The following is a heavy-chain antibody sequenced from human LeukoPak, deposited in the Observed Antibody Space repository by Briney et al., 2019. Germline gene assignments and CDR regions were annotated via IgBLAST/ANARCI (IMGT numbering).Heavy chain of an antibody. Sequence: KPSETLSLTCAVYGGSFSGYYWSWIRQPPGKGLEWIGYIYYSGSTNYNPSLKSRVTISVDTSKNQFSLKLSSVTAADTAVYYCARGPYDSSGYRESDFDYWGQGTLVTVSS. CDR3: ARGPYDSSGYRESDFDY. D-gene: IGHD3-22*01. V-gene: IGHV4-59*01. J-gene: IGHJ4*02. CDR2: IYYSGST. CDR1: GGSFSGYY.